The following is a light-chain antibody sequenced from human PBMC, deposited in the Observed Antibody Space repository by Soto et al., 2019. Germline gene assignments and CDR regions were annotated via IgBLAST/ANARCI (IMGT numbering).Light chain of an antibody. CDR2: GAS. J-gene: IGKJ5*01. Sequence: EIVMTQSPATLSVSPGERATLSCRASQSVSSYLAWYQQKPGQAPRLLIYGASTRATGIPARFSGSGSGTEFTLTISSMQSEDFAVYYCQQYDNWHSFTFGQGTRLEIK. CDR1: QSVSSY. V-gene: IGKV3-15*01. CDR3: QQYDNWHSFT.